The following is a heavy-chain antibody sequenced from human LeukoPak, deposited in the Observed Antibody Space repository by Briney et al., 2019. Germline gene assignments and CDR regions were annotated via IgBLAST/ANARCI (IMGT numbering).Heavy chain of an antibody. CDR1: GFTFSSYS. CDR3: ARLPYYYDSSGYYLSAGDY. Sequence: GGSLRLSCAASGFTFSSYSMNWVRQAPGKGLEWVSSISSSSSTIYYADSVKGRFTISRDNAKNSLYLQMNSLRAEDTAVYYCARLPYYYDSSGYYLSAGDYWGQGTLVTVSS. J-gene: IGHJ4*02. V-gene: IGHV3-48*01. D-gene: IGHD3-22*01. CDR2: ISSSSSTI.